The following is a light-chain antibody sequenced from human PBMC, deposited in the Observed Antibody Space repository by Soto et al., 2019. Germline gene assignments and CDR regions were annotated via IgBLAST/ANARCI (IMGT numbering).Light chain of an antibody. CDR2: EVS. V-gene: IGLV2-14*01. CDR1: SSDVGAYNY. CDR3: CSFTSITTYV. Sequence: QSVLTQPASVSGSLGQSITISCTGTSSDVGAYNYVSWYQQQPGKAPKLMISEVSNRPSGVSNRSSGSKSGNTASLIISGLQAEDEADYYCCSFTSITTYVFGTGTKAPS. J-gene: IGLJ1*01.